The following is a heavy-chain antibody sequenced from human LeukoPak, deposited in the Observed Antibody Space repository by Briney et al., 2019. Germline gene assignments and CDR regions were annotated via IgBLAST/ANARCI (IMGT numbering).Heavy chain of an antibody. CDR2: ISYDGSNK. Sequence: GGSLRLSCAASGFTFSSYAMHWVRQAPGKGLEWVAVISYDGSNKYYADSVKGRFTISRDNSKNTLYLQMNSLRAEDTAVYYCAREDGDYATAASDIWGQGTMVTVSS. D-gene: IGHD4-17*01. CDR3: AREDGDYATAASDI. CDR1: GFTFSSYA. V-gene: IGHV3-30-3*01. J-gene: IGHJ3*02.